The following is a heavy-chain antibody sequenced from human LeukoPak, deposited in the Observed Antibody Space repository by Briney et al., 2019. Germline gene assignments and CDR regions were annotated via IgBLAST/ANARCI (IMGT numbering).Heavy chain of an antibody. CDR3: ARARPLYDSSGYYFDY. V-gene: IGHV4-30-2*01. CDR1: GGSISSGGYY. D-gene: IGHD3-22*01. Sequence: SETLSLTCTVSGGSISSGGYYWSWIRQPPGKGLEWIGYIYHSGSTYYNPSLKSRVTISVDRSKNQFSLKLSSVTAADTAVYYCARARPLYDSSGYYFDYWGQGTLVTVSS. CDR2: IYHSGST. J-gene: IGHJ4*02.